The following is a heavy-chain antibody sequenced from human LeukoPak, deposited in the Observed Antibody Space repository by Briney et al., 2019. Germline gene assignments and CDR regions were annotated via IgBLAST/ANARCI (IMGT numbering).Heavy chain of an antibody. J-gene: IGHJ6*02. D-gene: IGHD4-23*01. Sequence: PSETLSLTCTVSGGSISSYYWSWIRQPPGKGLEWIGYIYYSGSTNYNPSLKSRVTISVDTSKNQFSLKLSSVTAADTAVYYCAVGNLDYYGMDVWGQGTTVTVSS. CDR2: IYYSGST. V-gene: IGHV4-59*01. CDR3: AVGNLDYYGMDV. CDR1: GGSISSYY.